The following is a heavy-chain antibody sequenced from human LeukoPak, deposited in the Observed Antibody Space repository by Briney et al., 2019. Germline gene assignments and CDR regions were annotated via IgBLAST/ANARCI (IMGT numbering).Heavy chain of an antibody. CDR2: IYYSGST. D-gene: IGHD1-1*01. V-gene: IGHV4-39*01. Sequence: PSETLSLTCTVSGGSISSSSYYWGWIRQPPGKGLEWIGSIYYSGSTYYNPSLKSRVTISVDTSKNQFSLKLSSVTAADTAVYYCARQRNWIVDYWGQGTLVTVS. J-gene: IGHJ4*02. CDR1: GGSISSSSYY. CDR3: ARQRNWIVDY.